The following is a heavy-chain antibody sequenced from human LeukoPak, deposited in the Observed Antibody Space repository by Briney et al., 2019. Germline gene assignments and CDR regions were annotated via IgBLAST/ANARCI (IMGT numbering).Heavy chain of an antibody. Sequence: GGSLRLSCAASGFTFSNYWTSWVRQAPGKGLEWVANIKQDGSESYYVDSMKGRFTISRDNAKNSLYLQMNSLRADDTAVYYCARRYYGVDYWGQGTLVTVSS. J-gene: IGHJ4*02. CDR3: ARRYYGVDY. D-gene: IGHD4-17*01. CDR2: IKQDGSES. V-gene: IGHV3-7*02. CDR1: GFTFSNYW.